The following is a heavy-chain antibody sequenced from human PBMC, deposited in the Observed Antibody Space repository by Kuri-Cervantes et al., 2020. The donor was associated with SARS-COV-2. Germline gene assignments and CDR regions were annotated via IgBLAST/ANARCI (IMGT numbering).Heavy chain of an antibody. CDR1: GFTFSSYA. J-gene: IGHJ4*01. Sequence: GGSLRLSCAASGFTFSSYAMSWVRQAPGKGLEWVSAISGSGGSTYYADSVKGLFTISRDNSQNTLYLHMKSLISEDTAMYYCAKDRVGVQDFWGQGTPVTVSS. D-gene: IGHD2-21*01. CDR2: ISGSGGST. CDR3: AKDRVGVQDF. V-gene: IGHV3-23*01.